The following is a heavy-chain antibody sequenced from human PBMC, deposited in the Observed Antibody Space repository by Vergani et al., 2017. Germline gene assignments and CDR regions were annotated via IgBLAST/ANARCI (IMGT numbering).Heavy chain of an antibody. Sequence: QVHLVESGGGVVQPGRSLRLSCVVSGFTSSYYGMHWVRQAPGKGLEWVAVISYDGTQKYYADSVKGRIPISRDNSKSTLYLQMNSLRAEDTAVYYGASEFTGREYWGQGTLVTVSS. J-gene: IGHJ4*02. CDR3: ASEFTGREY. CDR2: ISYDGTQK. CDR1: GFTSSYYG. D-gene: IGHD1-14*01. V-gene: IGHV3-30*03.